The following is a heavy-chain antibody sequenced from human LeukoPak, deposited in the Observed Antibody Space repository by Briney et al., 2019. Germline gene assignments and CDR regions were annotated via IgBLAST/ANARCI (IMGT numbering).Heavy chain of an antibody. V-gene: IGHV3-7*01. CDR2: IKQDGSEK. CDR3: YDTSGH. Sequence: GGSLRLSCTASGFTFGSWIIWVRQAPRKGLEWVASIKQDGSEKYYLDSVKDRFTMSRDSAKNSLYLQMSSLRAEDTAVYYCYDTSGHWGQGTLVTVSS. J-gene: IGHJ4*02. D-gene: IGHD3-22*01. CDR1: GFTFGSW.